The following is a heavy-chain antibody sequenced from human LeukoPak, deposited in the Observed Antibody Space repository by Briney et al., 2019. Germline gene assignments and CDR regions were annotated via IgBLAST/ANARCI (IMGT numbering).Heavy chain of an antibody. V-gene: IGHV4-39*01. J-gene: IGHJ4*02. CDR3: ARHTYSTTWFIDY. CDR1: GGSIRSSSYF. D-gene: IGHD6-13*01. CDR2: IYYGGST. Sequence: SSETLSLTCTVSGGSIRSSSYFWGWIRQPPGKGLEWIGTIYYGGSTHYNPSLKSRVIISEDTSKNQFSLKLTSVTAADTAIYFCARHTYSTTWFIDYWGQGILVTVSS.